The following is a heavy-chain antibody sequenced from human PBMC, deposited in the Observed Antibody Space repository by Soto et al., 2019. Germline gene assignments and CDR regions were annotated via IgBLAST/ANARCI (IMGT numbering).Heavy chain of an antibody. CDR3: ARHFYPSGGDHGLDV. V-gene: IGHV3-23*01. CDR2: ISGNGADT. J-gene: IGHJ6*02. Sequence: VQLLESGGGLVQPGGSVRLSCAASGFPFSHYAMSWVRQAPGKGLEWVSAISGNGADTTYADSVRGRFTISRDNSRNTVYLQMNGVRAEDTAVYYCARHFYPSGGDHGLDVWGQGTTVTVSS. CDR1: GFPFSHYA. D-gene: IGHD6-19*01.